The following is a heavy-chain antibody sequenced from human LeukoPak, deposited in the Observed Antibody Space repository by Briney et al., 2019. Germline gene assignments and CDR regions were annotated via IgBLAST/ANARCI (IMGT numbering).Heavy chain of an antibody. CDR1: GGSIRSSSYN. Sequence: SETLSLTCAVSGGSIRSSSYNWGWIRQPPVKGLEWIGEINHSGSTKYNPSLRSRATISVDSSKNQFSLKLSSVTAADTAIYYCARQGYGPATIKYWGQGTLVTVSS. CDR3: ARQGYGPATIKY. V-gene: IGHV4-39*01. J-gene: IGHJ4*02. D-gene: IGHD1-1*01. CDR2: INHSGST.